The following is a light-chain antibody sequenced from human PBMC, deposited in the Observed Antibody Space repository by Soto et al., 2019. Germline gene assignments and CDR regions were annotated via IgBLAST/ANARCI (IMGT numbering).Light chain of an antibody. Sequence: DIQMTQSPSSLSASVGDRVTITCRASQSISNYLNWYQQRPGKAPKLLIYSASSLQSGVPSRFSGSGSGTDFTLTISSLQPEDFATYYCQQSYSTSVTFGQGTKVEI. CDR3: QQSYSTSVT. CDR2: SAS. V-gene: IGKV1-39*01. J-gene: IGKJ1*01. CDR1: QSISNY.